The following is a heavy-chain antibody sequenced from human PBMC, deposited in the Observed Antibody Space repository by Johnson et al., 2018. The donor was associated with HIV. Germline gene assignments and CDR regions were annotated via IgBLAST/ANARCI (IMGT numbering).Heavy chain of an antibody. Sequence: QMQLVESGGGVVQPGRSLRLSCAASGFTFNNYAMHWVRQAPGKGLEWVAVISYDGSNKYYADSVKGRFTISRDNSKNTLYLQMNSLRAEDTAVYYCAKDVGNYWPNAFDVWGQGTMLTVSS. CDR1: GFTFNNYA. V-gene: IGHV3-30-3*01. CDR2: ISYDGSNK. J-gene: IGHJ3*01. CDR3: AKDVGNYWPNAFDV. D-gene: IGHD3-22*01.